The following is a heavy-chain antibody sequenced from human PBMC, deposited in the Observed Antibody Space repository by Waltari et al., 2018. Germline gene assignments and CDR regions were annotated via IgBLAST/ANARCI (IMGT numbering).Heavy chain of an antibody. J-gene: IGHJ4*02. CDR2: MNEDGSDI. CDR3: ARDMGIYTNYVTY. Sequence: EVQLVESGGGLVQPGGSLTLSCAASGFIFSRPGMSWVRQAPGKGPEWVANMNEDGSDIYYVDSVKGRFSISRDNAKNSLYLQMNSLRADDTAIYYCARDMGIYTNYVTYWGQGTLVTVSS. V-gene: IGHV3-7*01. CDR1: GFIFSRPG. D-gene: IGHD3-16*01.